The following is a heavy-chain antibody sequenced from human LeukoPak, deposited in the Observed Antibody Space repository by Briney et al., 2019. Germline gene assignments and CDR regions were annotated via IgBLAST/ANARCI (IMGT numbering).Heavy chain of an antibody. CDR3: ARGVVRDFWSGYPSKATYGMDV. D-gene: IGHD3-3*01. J-gene: IGHJ6*02. CDR2: ISGSGGST. V-gene: IGHV3-23*01. CDR1: GFTFSSYA. Sequence: GGSLRLSCAASGFTFSSYAMSWVRQAPGKGLEWVSAISGSGGSTYYADSVKGRFTISRDNSKNTLYLQMNSLRAEDTAVYYCARGVVRDFWSGYPSKATYGMDVWGQGTTVTVSS.